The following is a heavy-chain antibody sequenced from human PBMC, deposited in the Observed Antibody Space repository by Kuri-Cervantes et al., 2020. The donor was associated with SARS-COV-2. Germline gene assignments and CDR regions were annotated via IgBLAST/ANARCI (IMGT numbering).Heavy chain of an antibody. Sequence: ESLKISCAVFGGSSSGYYWGWIRQPPGKGLEWIGEINQSGSTSYSPSLKSRLTISVDTSENQFSLKLSSVTAADTAVYYCARDGGLHEGYSYGYIDYWGQGTLVTVSS. CDR2: INQSGST. CDR3: ARDGGLHEGYSYGYIDY. CDR1: GGSSSGYY. V-gene: IGHV4-34*01. J-gene: IGHJ4*02. D-gene: IGHD5-18*01.